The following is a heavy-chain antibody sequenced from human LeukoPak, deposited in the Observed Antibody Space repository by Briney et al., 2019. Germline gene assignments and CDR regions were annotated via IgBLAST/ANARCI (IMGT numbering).Heavy chain of an antibody. J-gene: IGHJ4*02. V-gene: IGHV3-21*01. Sequence: GGSLRLSCAASGFTFSSYSMKWVRQAPGKGLEWVSSISSSSSYIYYADSVKGRFTISRDNAKNSLYLQMNSLRAEDTAVYYCARGAYDILTGRGDYWGQGTLVTVSS. D-gene: IGHD3-9*01. CDR2: ISSSSSYI. CDR1: GFTFSSYS. CDR3: ARGAYDILTGRGDY.